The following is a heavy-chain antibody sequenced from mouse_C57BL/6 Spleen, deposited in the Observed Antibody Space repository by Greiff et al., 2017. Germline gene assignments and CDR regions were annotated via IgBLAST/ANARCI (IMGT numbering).Heavy chain of an antibody. Sequence: VQLQQSGPELVKPGASVKMSCKASGYTFTDYNMHWVKQSHGKSLEWIGYINPNNGGTSYNQKFKGKATLTVNKSSSTAYMELRSLTSEDSAVYYCARKGGYDRGFAYWGQGTLVTVSA. D-gene: IGHD2-2*01. V-gene: IGHV1-22*01. CDR1: GYTFTDYN. J-gene: IGHJ3*01. CDR3: ARKGGYDRGFAY. CDR2: INPNNGGT.